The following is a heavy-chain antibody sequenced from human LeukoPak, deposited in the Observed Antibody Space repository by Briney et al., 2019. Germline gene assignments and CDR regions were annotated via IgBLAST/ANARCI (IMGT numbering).Heavy chain of an antibody. CDR1: GGSISSGNYY. CDR3: AGSYRLDY. J-gene: IGHJ4*02. D-gene: IGHD1-26*01. V-gene: IGHV4-61*02. CDR2: IHASGST. Sequence: SETLPLTCTVYGGSISSGNYYWSWIRQPAGKGLEWIGRIHASGSTNYNPSLKSRVTISVDTTKNQFSLKLSSVTAADTAVYYCAGSYRLDYWGQGTLVTVSS.